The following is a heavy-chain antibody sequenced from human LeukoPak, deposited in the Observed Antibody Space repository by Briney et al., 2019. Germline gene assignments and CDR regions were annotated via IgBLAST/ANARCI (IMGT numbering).Heavy chain of an antibody. CDR3: ARGSSRSSWSDQYYGMDV. CDR1: GYSFFIYG. V-gene: IGHV1-18*01. J-gene: IGHJ6*02. D-gene: IGHD6-13*01. CDR2: VSAYNGNT. Sequence: ASVKVSCKASGYSFFIYGINWVRQAPGQGLEWMGWVSAYNGNTNYAQKFQGRVAMTTDTSTSTAYMEVRSLRSDDTAVYYCARGSSRSSWSDQYYGMDVWGQGTTVTVSS.